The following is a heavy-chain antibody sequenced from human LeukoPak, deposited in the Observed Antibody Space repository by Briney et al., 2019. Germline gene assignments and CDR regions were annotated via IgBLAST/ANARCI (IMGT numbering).Heavy chain of an antibody. CDR1: GGSISSGGHY. CDR3: ARDDTGADYYFGSDV. Sequence: PSETRSLTCTVTGGSISSGGHYWSWIRQHPGKGLEWIGCIHDSARNYHNPSLRSRVTIAVDTSKNQFSLKLSSVTDADTAVYFCARDDTGADYYFGSDVWGQGTTVTVSS. V-gene: IGHV4-31*02. CDR2: IHDSARN. D-gene: IGHD1-1*01. J-gene: IGHJ6*02.